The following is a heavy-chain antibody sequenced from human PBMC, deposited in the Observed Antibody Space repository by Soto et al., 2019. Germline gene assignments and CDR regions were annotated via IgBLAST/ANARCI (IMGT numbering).Heavy chain of an antibody. V-gene: IGHV2-5*02. CDR1: GFSLSTSGGG. Sequence: QITLKESGPTLVKPTQTLTLTCTFSGFSLSTSGGGVDWIRQPPGKALEWLALIWDDDERYSPSLKGRLPITKDTAENHVALTMTNMDPVDTATYSCAHRRTAAAGFDSWGQGALVTVSS. CDR3: AHRRTAAAGFDS. J-gene: IGHJ4*02. CDR2: IWDDDE. D-gene: IGHD6-13*01.